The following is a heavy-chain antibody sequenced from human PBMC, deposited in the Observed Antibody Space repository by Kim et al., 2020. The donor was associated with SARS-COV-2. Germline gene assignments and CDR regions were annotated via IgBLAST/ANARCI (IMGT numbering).Heavy chain of an antibody. J-gene: IGHJ4*02. CDR2: INPNSGGT. CDR1: GYTFTGYY. V-gene: IGHV1-2*02. Sequence: ASVKVSCKASGYTFTGYYMHWVRQAPGQGLEWMGWINPNSGGTNYAQKFQGRVTMTRDTSISTAYMELSRLRSDDTAVYYCAREIVVVPAAVDYWGQRTLVTVSS. CDR3: AREIVVVPAAVDY. D-gene: IGHD2-2*01.